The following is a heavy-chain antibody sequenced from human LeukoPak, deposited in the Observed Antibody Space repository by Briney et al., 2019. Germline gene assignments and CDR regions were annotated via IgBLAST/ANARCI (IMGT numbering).Heavy chain of an antibody. J-gene: IGHJ4*02. CDR3: ARDSAAVGRGGFDY. CDR1: GLTFSTYS. D-gene: IGHD6-13*01. CDR2: ISSSGSIR. Sequence: GGSLRLSCEVSGLTFSTYSMNWVRQAPGKGLEWISYISSSGSIRYYADSVKGRFTISRDNAKNSLYLQMNSLRDEDTAVYYCARDSAAVGRGGFDYWGQGTLVTVSS. V-gene: IGHV3-48*02.